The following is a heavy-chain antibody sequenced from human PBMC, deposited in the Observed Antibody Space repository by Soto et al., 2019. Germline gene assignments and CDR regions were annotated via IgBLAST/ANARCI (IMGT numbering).Heavy chain of an antibody. Sequence: SETLSLTCTVSGGSISSYYWSWIRQPPGKGLEWIGYIYYSGSTNYNPSLKSRVTISVDTSKNQFSLKLSSVTAADTAVYYCARVAGWFDPWGQGTLVTVSS. CDR2: IYYSGST. CDR3: ARVAGWFDP. J-gene: IGHJ5*02. V-gene: IGHV4-59*01. CDR1: GGSISSYY. D-gene: IGHD2-15*01.